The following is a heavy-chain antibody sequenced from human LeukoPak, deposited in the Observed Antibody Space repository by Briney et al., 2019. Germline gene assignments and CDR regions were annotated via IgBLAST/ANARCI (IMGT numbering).Heavy chain of an antibody. CDR2: IRSKAYGGTT. J-gene: IGHJ4*02. D-gene: IGHD3-16*02. CDR1: GFTFGDYA. Sequence: QPGGSLRLSCTAPGFTFGDYAMSWFRQAPGKGLEWVGFIRSKAYGGTTEYAASVKGRFTISRDDSKSIAYLQMNSLKTEDTAVYYCTRVRDYVWGSYRYFDYWGQGTLVTVSS. V-gene: IGHV3-49*03. CDR3: TRVRDYVWGSYRYFDY.